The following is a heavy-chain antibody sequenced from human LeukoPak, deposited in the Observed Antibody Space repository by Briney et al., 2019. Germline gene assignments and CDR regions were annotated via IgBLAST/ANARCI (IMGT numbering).Heavy chain of an antibody. V-gene: IGHV5-10-1*01. CDR2: IDPSDSYT. Sequence: GESLKISCKGSGYSFTSYWISWVRQMPGKGLEWMGRIDPSDSYTNYSPSFQGHVTISADKSISTAYLQWSSLKASDTAMYSCASGLGYCSSPSCRMFDYWGQGTLVTVSS. CDR3: ASGLGYCSSPSCRMFDY. D-gene: IGHD2-2*01. CDR1: GYSFTSYW. J-gene: IGHJ4*02.